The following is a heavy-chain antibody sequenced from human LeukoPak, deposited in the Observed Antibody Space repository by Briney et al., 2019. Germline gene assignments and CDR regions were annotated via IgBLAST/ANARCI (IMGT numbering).Heavy chain of an antibody. J-gene: IGHJ6*03. CDR3: AREAPSSGSYYSDSTYYYYYYMDV. D-gene: IGHD3-10*01. Sequence: SSETLSLTCTVSGGSISSSSYYWGWIRQPPGKGLEWIGSIYYSGSTYYNPSLKSRVTISVDTSKNQFSLKLSSVTAADTAVYYCAREAPSSGSYYSDSTYYYYYYMDVWGKGTTVTISS. V-gene: IGHV4-39*07. CDR1: GGSISSSSYY. CDR2: IYYSGST.